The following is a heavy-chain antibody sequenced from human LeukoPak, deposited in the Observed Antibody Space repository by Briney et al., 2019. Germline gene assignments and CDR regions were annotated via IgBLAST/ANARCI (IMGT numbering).Heavy chain of an antibody. V-gene: IGHV1-18*01. D-gene: IGHD6-6*01. CDR1: GYTFTSYG. CDR2: ISAYNGNT. Sequence: GASVKVSCKASGYTFTSYGISWVRQAPGQGLEWMGWISAYNGNTNYAQKLQGRVTITTDESTSTAYMELSSLRSEDTAVYYCARENTSSIAALRWFDPWGQGTLVTVSS. J-gene: IGHJ5*02. CDR3: ARENTSSIAALRWFDP.